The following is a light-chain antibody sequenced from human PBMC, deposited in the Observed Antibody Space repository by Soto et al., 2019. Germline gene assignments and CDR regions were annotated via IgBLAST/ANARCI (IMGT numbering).Light chain of an antibody. V-gene: IGKV3-20*01. Sequence: EIVLTQSPGTLSLSPGERATLSCRASQSITNNYLAWYQQKPGRAHRLLIYGASSRATGIPDRFSCSGSGTYFTLTIGRLEPEDFAMYYCQQYGYLVTFGGGTKVEIK. J-gene: IGKJ4*01. CDR2: GAS. CDR1: QSITNNY. CDR3: QQYGYLVT.